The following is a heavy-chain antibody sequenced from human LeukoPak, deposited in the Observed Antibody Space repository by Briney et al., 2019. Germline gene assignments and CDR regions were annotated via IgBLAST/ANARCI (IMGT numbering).Heavy chain of an antibody. CDR1: GGTFSSYA. CDR3: AREPYYYGSGSYLDY. CDR2: IIPIFGTA. D-gene: IGHD3-10*01. V-gene: IGHV1-69*01. Sequence: GSSVKVSCKASGGTFSSYAISWVRQASGQGLEWMGGIIPIFGTANYAQKFQGRVTITADESTSTAYMELSSLRSEDTAVYYCAREPYYYGSGSYLDYWGQGTLVAVSS. J-gene: IGHJ4*02.